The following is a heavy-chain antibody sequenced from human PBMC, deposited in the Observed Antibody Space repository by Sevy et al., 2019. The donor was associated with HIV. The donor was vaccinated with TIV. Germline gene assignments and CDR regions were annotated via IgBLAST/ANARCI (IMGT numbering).Heavy chain of an antibody. CDR1: GYTFTGYY. CDR3: ARDLNYYDSSGYHIGYYFDY. V-gene: IGHV1-2*02. CDR2: INPNSGGT. D-gene: IGHD3-22*01. Sequence: ASVKVSCKASGYTFTGYYMHWVRQAPGQGLEWMGWINPNSGGTNYAQKFQGRVTMTRDTSISTAYMELSRLRSDDTAVYCCARDLNYYDSSGYHIGYYFDYWGQGTLVTVSS. J-gene: IGHJ4*02.